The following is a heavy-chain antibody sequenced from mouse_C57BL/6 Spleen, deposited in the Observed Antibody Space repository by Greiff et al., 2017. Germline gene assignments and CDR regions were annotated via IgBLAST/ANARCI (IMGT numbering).Heavy chain of an antibody. J-gene: IGHJ2*01. V-gene: IGHV1-9*01. CDR1: GYTFTGYW. CDR2: ILPGSGST. CDR3: ARGENLDY. Sequence: VQLQQSGAELMKPGASVKLSCKATGYTFTGYWIEWVKQRPGHGLEWIGEILPGSGSTNYNAKFKGKATFTADTSSNTAYMRLSSLTTEDSAIYYCARGENLDYWGQGTTLTVSS.